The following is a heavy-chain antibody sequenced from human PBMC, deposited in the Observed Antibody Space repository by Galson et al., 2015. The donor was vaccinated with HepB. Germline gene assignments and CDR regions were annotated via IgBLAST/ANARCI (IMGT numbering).Heavy chain of an antibody. D-gene: IGHD3-16*01. CDR1: GGSLRGDTYY. V-gene: IGHV4-61*01. CDR3: ARGQSTYAP. CDR2: IYYSGTT. J-gene: IGHJ5*02. Sequence: SETLSLTCTVSGGSLRGDTYYWTWIRQPPGKRLEWIGYIYYSGTTKYNRSLKSRATISLDTSKNQFSLNLTSVTPADTAFYYCARGQSTYAPWGQGTLVTVSS.